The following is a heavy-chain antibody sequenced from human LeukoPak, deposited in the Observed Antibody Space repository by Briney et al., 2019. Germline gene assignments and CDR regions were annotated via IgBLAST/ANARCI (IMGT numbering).Heavy chain of an antibody. CDR3: ARETYQYFQH. Sequence: ASVKVSCKASGYTFTSYAMHWVRQAPGQRLEWMGWINAGNGNTKYPQKFQGRVTITRDTSASTAYMELSSLRSGDTAVYYCARETYQYFQHWGQGTLVTVSS. D-gene: IGHD2-2*01. V-gene: IGHV1-3*01. CDR2: INAGNGNT. CDR1: GYTFTSYA. J-gene: IGHJ1*01.